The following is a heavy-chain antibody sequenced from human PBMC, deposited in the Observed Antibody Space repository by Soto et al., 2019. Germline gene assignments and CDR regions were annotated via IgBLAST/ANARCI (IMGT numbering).Heavy chain of an antibody. J-gene: IGHJ4*02. CDR2: MKTKTEGGAT. V-gene: IGHV3-15*07. Sequence: EVQLVESGGGLVKPGGSLRLSCAASGLTFSNAWVNWVRQAPGKGLEWVGRMKTKTEGGATDYAAPVKGRFTISRDDPKNTLYLQMSSLKTEDTAVYYCATGGGWDPLGYWGQGTLVTVSS. CDR3: ATGGGWDPLGY. CDR1: GLTFSNAW. D-gene: IGHD1-26*01.